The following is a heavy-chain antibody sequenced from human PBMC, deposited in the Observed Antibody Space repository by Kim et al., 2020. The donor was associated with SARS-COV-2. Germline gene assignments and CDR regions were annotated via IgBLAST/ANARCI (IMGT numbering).Heavy chain of an antibody. Sequence: GESLKISCRGSGFGFNSYWIGWVRQKPGEGLEWMGIIFPGDSDARYSPSFQGQVTMSVDKSINTAYLQWSSLKASDTAIYYCGKHASSGLDSFDSWGPGT. V-gene: IGHV5-51*01. CDR1: GFGFNSYW. CDR2: IFPGDSDA. J-gene: IGHJ4*01. CDR3: GKHASSGLDSFDS. D-gene: IGHD6-19*01.